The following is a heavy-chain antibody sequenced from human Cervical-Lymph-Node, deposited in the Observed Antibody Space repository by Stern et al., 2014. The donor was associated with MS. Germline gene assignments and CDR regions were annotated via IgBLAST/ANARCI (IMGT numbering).Heavy chain of an antibody. CDR1: GYTFTGYY. D-gene: IGHD2-2*01. V-gene: IGHV1-2*06. Sequence: QVQLVESGAEVKKPGASVNVSCKASGYTFTGYYLHWVRQAPGPGLEYMGRVNPNSGGSNYSQKVQGRVTMPGDTSISTAYMELSRLRSDDTAVYYCARGRVPADTRGNDWFDPWGQGTLVTVSS. CDR3: ARGRVPADTRGNDWFDP. J-gene: IGHJ5*02. CDR2: VNPNSGGS.